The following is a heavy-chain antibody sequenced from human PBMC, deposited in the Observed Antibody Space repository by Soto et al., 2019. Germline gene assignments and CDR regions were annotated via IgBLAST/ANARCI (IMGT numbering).Heavy chain of an antibody. CDR1: GDTISTGGYT. J-gene: IGHJ4*02. Sequence: PSETLSLTCDVSGDTISTGGYTWAWIRQPPGKALEWIGHTYHSGNPYYNPSLKSRVIISVDRSKNQFSLKVRSVTAADTAVYYCVRAPRCCCGGGSYYGGCDYWGQGTLVTVSS. CDR3: VRAPRCCCGGGSYYGGCDY. D-gene: IGHD2-15*01. CDR2: TYHSGNP. V-gene: IGHV4-30-2*01.